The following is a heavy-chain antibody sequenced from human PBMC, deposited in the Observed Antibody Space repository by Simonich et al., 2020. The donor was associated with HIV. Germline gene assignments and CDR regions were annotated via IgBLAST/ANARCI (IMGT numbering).Heavy chain of an antibody. J-gene: IGHJ6*02. V-gene: IGHV1-2*06. D-gene: IGHD1-26*01. CDR3: ARSLMVGGVYHYYAMDV. CDR1: GYTFNGYF. CDR2: INPHSGGT. Sequence: QVQLEQSGAEVKKPGASVKVSCKASGYTFNGYFVHWVGQAPGQGLEYLGRINPHSGGTNYAHKVQGRCTRARDTSITTAYMELSRLRSDDTAVYYCARSLMVGGVYHYYAMDVWGQGTTVTVSS.